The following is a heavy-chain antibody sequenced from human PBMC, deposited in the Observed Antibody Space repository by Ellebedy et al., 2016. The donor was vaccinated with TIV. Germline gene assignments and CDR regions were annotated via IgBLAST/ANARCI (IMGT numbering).Heavy chain of an antibody. CDR1: GFSSGPYW. CDR3: ASGVGRTWFNP. CDR2: IKQDESEI. D-gene: IGHD1-26*01. V-gene: IGHV3-7*01. Sequence: GESLKISXAASGFSSGPYWMSWVRPAPGKGLEWVATIKQDESEIYYVDSVKGRFTISRDNAKTSLYLQMNSLRVEDTAVYYCASGVGRTWFNPWGQGTLVTVSS. J-gene: IGHJ5*02.